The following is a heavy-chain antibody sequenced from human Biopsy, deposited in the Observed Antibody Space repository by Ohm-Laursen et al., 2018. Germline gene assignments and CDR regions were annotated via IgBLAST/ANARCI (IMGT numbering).Heavy chain of an antibody. J-gene: IGHJ6*02. CDR3: ARSRGSSGIATIYYYGMDV. CDR1: GFTFRDYY. D-gene: IGHD3-10*01. Sequence: SLRLSCAASGFTFRDYYMIWIRQPPGKGLERVSYITNSGGTVYYEDSVKGRFTISRDNAKNSLYLQMNSLRAEDTAVYYCARSRGSSGIATIYYYGMDVWGQGTTVTVSS. V-gene: IGHV3-11*04. CDR2: ITNSGGTV.